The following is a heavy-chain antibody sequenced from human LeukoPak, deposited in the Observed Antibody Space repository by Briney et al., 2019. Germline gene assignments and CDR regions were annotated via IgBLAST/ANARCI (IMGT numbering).Heavy chain of an antibody. J-gene: IGHJ5*02. CDR3: ARGAYYDLWSGSPKYNWFDP. CDR2: INHSGST. D-gene: IGHD3-3*01. Sequence: SETLSLTCAVYGGSFSGYYWSWIRQPPGKGLEWIGEINHSGSTNYNPSLKSRVTISVDTSKNQFSLKLSSVTAADTAVYHCARGAYYDLWSGSPKYNWFDPWGQGTLVTVSS. CDR1: GGSFSGYY. V-gene: IGHV4-34*01.